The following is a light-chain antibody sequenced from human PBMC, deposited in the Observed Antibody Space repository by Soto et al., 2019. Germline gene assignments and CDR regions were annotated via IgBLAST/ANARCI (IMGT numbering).Light chain of an antibody. CDR1: QSINKW. J-gene: IGKJ2*01. CDR3: QQYNIGYT. V-gene: IGKV1-5*01. Sequence: DIQLTQSPSFLSASVGDRVTITCRASQSINKWVAWFQQKSGRAPKLLIYDAATLQSGVPSRFSGTGSGTDFSLTISSLQPEDFATYYCQQYNIGYTFGQGTRLDIK. CDR2: DAA.